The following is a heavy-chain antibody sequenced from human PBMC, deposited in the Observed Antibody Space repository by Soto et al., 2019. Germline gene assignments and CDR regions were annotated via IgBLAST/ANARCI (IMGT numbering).Heavy chain of an antibody. CDR3: ARGVLRYSSYFDY. CDR1: GSTFTSYG. Sequence: ASVPVSCRASGSTFTSYGISWVRQATGQGLEWMGIINACNGSTSYAQKFQGRVTMTRDTSTSTVYMELSSLRSEDTAVYYCARGVLRYSSYFDYWGQGTLVTVSS. D-gene: IGHD2-15*01. CDR2: INACNGST. J-gene: IGHJ4*02. V-gene: IGHV1-18*01.